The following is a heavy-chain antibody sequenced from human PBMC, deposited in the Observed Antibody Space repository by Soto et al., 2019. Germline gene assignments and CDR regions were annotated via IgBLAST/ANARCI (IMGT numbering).Heavy chain of an antibody. D-gene: IGHD2-2*01. V-gene: IGHV3-21*01. CDR1: GFAFNNYG. J-gene: IGHJ4*02. CDR2: ISKSDYT. CDR3: AREDSIIIPAVSDF. Sequence: GGSLRLSCTVSGFAFNNYGIRWVRQAPGKGLEWVSSISKSDYTYYSDSVKGRFTISRDNAKNSVSLQMNTLRVEDTAVYYCAREDSIIIPAVSDFWGQGTLVTVSS.